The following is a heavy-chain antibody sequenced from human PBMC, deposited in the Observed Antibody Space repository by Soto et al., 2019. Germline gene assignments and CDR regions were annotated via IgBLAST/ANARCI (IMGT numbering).Heavy chain of an antibody. V-gene: IGHV5-51*01. J-gene: IGHJ6*03. D-gene: IGHD6-13*01. Sequence: PGESLKISCKGSGYSFTSYWIGGVRQMPGKGLEWMGIIYPGDSDTRYSPCFQGQVTISADKSISTAYLQWSSLKASDTAMYYCARTDTRGIAALLSGLLYYSSYMVFWGKGTTVTVSS. CDR2: IYPGDSDT. CDR3: ARTDTRGIAALLSGLLYYSSYMVF. CDR1: GYSFTSYW.